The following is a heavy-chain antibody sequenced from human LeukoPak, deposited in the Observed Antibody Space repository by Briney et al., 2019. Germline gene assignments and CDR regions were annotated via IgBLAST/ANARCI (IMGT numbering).Heavy chain of an antibody. V-gene: IGHV4-34*01. J-gene: IGHJ4*02. CDR2: INHSGST. D-gene: IGHD6-19*01. Sequence: SEALSLTCAVYGGSFSGYYWSWIRQPPGKGLEWIGEINHSGSTNYNPSLKSRVTISVDTSKNQFSLKLSSVTAADTAVYYCARGLQWLVKYYFDYWGQGTLVTVSS. CDR3: ARGLQWLVKYYFDY. CDR1: GGSFSGYY.